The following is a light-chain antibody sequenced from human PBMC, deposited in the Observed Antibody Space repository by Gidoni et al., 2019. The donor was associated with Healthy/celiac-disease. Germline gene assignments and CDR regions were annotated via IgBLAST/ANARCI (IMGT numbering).Light chain of an antibody. CDR1: QSVSSY. V-gene: IGKV3-11*01. J-gene: IGKJ2*04. CDR3: QQRSNWPEGS. CDR2: DAS. Sequence: EIVLTQSPATLSLSPGERATLSCRASQSVSSYLAWYQQKPGQAPRLLIYDASNRATGIPARFSGSGSGTDFTLTISSLEPEDFAVYYCQQRSNWPEGSFXQXTKLEIK.